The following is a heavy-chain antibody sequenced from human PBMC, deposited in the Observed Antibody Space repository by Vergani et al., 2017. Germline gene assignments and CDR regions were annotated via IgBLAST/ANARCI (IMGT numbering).Heavy chain of an antibody. D-gene: IGHD1-26*01. V-gene: IGHV1-46*01. Sequence: QVQLVQSGAEVKKPGASVKVSCKASGYTFTSYYMHWVRQAPGQGLEWMGIINPSGGSTSYAQKFQGRVTMTRDTSTSTVYMELSSLRSEDTAVYYCARDYVGATPKVAFDIWGQGTMVTVSS. CDR3: ARDYVGATPKVAFDI. CDR2: INPSGGST. CDR1: GYTFTSYY. J-gene: IGHJ3*02.